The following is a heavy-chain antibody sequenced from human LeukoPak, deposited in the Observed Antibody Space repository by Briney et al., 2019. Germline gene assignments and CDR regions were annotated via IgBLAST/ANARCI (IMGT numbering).Heavy chain of an antibody. D-gene: IGHD2-2*02. CDR1: GFTFSSYG. CDR3: ARDFRVYCSSTSCYTSYYYYGMDV. Sequence: PGGSLRLSCAASGFTFSSYGMHWVRQAPGKGLEWVAVIWYDGSNKYYADSVKGRFTISRDNSKNTLYLQMNSLRAEDTAVYYCARDFRVYCSSTSCYTSYYYYGMDVWGQGTTVTVSS. J-gene: IGHJ6*02. CDR2: IWYDGSNK. V-gene: IGHV3-33*01.